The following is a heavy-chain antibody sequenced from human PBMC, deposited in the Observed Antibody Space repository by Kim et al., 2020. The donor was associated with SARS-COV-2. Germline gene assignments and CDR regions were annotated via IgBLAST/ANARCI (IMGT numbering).Heavy chain of an antibody. D-gene: IGHD3-9*01. J-gene: IGHJ4*02. Sequence: GGSLRLSCETSGFSFADHAVSWFRQAPGKGLEWVAIIVSSGEGGTPEYAASARGRFTISRDDSKKTAYLQMNSLEVEDTAVYFCARGIDWGLYSFDFWGPGTLVTVSS. V-gene: IGHV3-49*03. CDR1: GFSFADHA. CDR3: ARGIDWGLYSFDF. CDR2: IVSSGEGGTP.